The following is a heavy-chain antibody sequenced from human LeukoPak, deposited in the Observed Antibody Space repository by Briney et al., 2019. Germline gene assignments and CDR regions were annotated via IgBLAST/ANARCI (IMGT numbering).Heavy chain of an antibody. CDR1: GFTFSAYN. D-gene: IGHD5-18*01. J-gene: IGHJ6*03. CDR2: INHSGST. V-gene: IGHV4-34*01. CDR3: ARVGYRYSINDWSRTGLGAYPTKYYYYMDV. Sequence: PGGSLRLSCAASGFTFSAYNMNWIRQPPGKGLEWIGEINHSGSTNYNPSLKSRVTIPVDTSKNQFSLKLSSVTAADTAVYYCARVGYRYSINDWSRTGLGAYPTKYYYYMDVWAKGPRSPSR.